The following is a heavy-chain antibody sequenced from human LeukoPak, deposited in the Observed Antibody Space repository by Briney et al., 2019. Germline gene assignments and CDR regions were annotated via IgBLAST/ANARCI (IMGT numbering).Heavy chain of an antibody. J-gene: IGHJ4*02. CDR3: VREGPPQGRPWSGWYPFDF. V-gene: IGHV3-7*01. CDR2: IRGDGSER. D-gene: IGHD3-3*01. Sequence: GGSLRLSCAASGFTFSSYWMTWVRQAPGKGLEWVANIRGDGSERFYVGYLKGRFTTSRDNAKNSLYLQMNSLRVDDTAVYYCVREGPPQGRPWSGWYPFDFWGQGILVTVSS. CDR1: GFTFSSYW.